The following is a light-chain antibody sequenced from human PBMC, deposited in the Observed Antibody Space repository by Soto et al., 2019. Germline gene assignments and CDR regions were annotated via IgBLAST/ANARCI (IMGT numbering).Light chain of an antibody. V-gene: IGLV2-14*01. Sequence: QSALTQPACVSGSPGQSITISCTGTSSDVGGFHYVSWYQQYPGKAPQLIIYEVNIRPSGVSNRFSGSKSGNTASLTISGLKAEDEADYYCSSYTDTNTLVFGGGTKLTVL. CDR1: SSDVGGFHY. CDR3: SSYTDTNTLV. CDR2: EVN. J-gene: IGLJ3*02.